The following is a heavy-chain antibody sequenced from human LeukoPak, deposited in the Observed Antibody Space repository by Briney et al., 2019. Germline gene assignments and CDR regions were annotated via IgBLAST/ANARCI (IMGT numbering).Heavy chain of an antibody. CDR3: AKSRRYFDWFRYYGMDV. CDR2: ISYDGSNK. Sequence: PGGSLRLSCAASGFTFSSYGMHWVRQAPGKGLEWVAVISYDGSNKYYADPVKGRFTISRDNSKNTLYLQMNSLRAEDTAVYYCAKSRRYFDWFRYYGMDVWGQGTTVTVSS. D-gene: IGHD3-9*01. J-gene: IGHJ6*02. CDR1: GFTFSSYG. V-gene: IGHV3-30*18.